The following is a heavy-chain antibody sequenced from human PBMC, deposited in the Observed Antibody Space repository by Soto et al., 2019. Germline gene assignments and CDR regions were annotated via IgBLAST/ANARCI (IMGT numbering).Heavy chain of an antibody. CDR1: GGSISSYY. CDR3: ATSSSGWGNYFDY. D-gene: IGHD6-19*01. J-gene: IGHJ4*02. CDR2: IYYSGST. Sequence: SETLSLTCTVSGGSISSYYWSWIRQPPGKGLEWIGYIYYSGSTNYNPSLKSRVTISLDTSKNQVSRELRSVTAADTAVYYCATSSSGWGNYFDYWGQETLVTVSS. V-gene: IGHV4-59*01.